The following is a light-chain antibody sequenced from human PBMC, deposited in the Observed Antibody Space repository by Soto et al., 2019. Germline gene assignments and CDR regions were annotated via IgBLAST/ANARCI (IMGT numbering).Light chain of an antibody. J-gene: IGLJ2*01. V-gene: IGLV1-51*01. CDR1: SSNIGNNY. CDR2: DNN. CDR3: GTWDSSLSAVV. Sequence: QSVLTQPPSVSAAPGQKVTISCSGSSSNIGNNYLSWYQQFPGTTPQLLIYDNNERPSGITDGFSGSKSGTSATLGITGLQTGDEADYYCGTWDSSLSAVVFGGGTQLTVL.